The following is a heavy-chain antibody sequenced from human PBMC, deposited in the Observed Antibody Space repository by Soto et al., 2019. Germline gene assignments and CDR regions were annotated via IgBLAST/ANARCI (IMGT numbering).Heavy chain of an antibody. J-gene: IGHJ6*03. CDR1: GYTLTGYY. CDR2: INPNSGGT. D-gene: IGHD3-10*01. Sequence: GASVKVSCKASGYTLTGYYMHWVRQAPGQGLEWMGWINPNSGGTNYAQKFQGWVTMTRDTSISTAYMELSRLRSDDTAVYYCARDRGYGSGSYSNYYYYYYMDVWGKGTTVTVSS. V-gene: IGHV1-2*04. CDR3: ARDRGYGSGSYSNYYYYYYMDV.